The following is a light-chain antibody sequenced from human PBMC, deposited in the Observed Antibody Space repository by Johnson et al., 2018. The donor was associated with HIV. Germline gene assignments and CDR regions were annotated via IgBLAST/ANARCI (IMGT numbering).Light chain of an antibody. J-gene: IGLJ1*01. CDR2: ENN. Sequence: QSVLTQPPSVSAAPGQKVTISCSGSSSNIGNNYVSWYQQFPGAAPKLLIYENNKRPSGIPDRFSGSKSDTSATLGITGLQTGDEADYYCATWDSSLSAPFVFGTGTKVTVL. CDR3: ATWDSSLSAPFV. CDR1: SSNIGNNY. V-gene: IGLV1-51*02.